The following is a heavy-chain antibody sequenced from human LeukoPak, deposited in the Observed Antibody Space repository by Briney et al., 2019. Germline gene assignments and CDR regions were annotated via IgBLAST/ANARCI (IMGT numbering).Heavy chain of an antibody. CDR2: FKPHSAGT. Sequence: ASVKVSCQASGYTFSGHYVHWVRQAPGQGLEWMGCFKPHSAGTDYAQKFKGRVTMTRDTSTSTDYMEMSSLSSDDTAVYYCSRGRDGSATYRYYYHAMEVWGQGTPVTVSS. J-gene: IGHJ6*02. D-gene: IGHD3-10*01. CDR1: GYTFSGHY. V-gene: IGHV1-2*02. CDR3: SRGRDGSATYRYYYHAMEV.